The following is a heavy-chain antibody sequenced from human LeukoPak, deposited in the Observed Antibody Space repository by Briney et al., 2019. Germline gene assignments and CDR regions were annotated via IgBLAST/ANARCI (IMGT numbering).Heavy chain of an antibody. V-gene: IGHV1-18*01. CDR2: IIAHNRNT. CDR3: ARDRDIVGPSGWFDP. D-gene: IGHD5-12*01. J-gene: IGHJ5*02. CDR1: GDTFTSYG. Sequence: ASVKVSCKASGDTFTSYGISGVRQAPGQGVEGMGWIIAHNRNTHYAHNLQRIVTMPTHTSTSTAYIALTSLRSDDTAVYYCARDRDIVGPSGWFDPWGQGTLVTVSS.